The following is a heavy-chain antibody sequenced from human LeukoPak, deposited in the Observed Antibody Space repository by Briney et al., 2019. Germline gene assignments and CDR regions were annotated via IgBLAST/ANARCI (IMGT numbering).Heavy chain of an antibody. D-gene: IGHD1-1*01. CDR3: ARDWNGSGTAFDH. CDR1: GFTFSDYY. Sequence: GGSLRLSCAASGFTFSDYYMSWIRQAPGKGLEWVSYISSSSSYTGYADSVKGRFTISRDNAKNSLNLQMNSLRAEDTAVYYCARDWNGSGTAFDHWGQGTLVTVSS. V-gene: IGHV3-11*05. J-gene: IGHJ4*02. CDR2: ISSSSSYT.